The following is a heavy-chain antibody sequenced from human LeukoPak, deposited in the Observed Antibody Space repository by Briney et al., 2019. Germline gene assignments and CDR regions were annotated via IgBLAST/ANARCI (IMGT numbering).Heavy chain of an antibody. CDR2: ISYDGSNK. CDR3: TRQGLTTMVRDL. J-gene: IGHJ5*02. CDR1: GFTFSSYA. Sequence: GGSLRLSCAASGFTFSSYAMSWVRQAPGKGLEWVAVISYDGSNKNYADSVKGRFTISRDNSKNTLYLQMNSPRAEDTAVYYCTRQGLTTMVRDLWGQGTLVTVSS. V-gene: IGHV3-30*04. D-gene: IGHD3-10*01.